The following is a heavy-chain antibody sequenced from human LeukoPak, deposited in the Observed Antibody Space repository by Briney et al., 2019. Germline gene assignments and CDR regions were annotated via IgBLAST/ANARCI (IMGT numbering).Heavy chain of an antibody. Sequence: GGSLRLSCAASGFTFSIYAMNWVRQAPGKGLEWVSGISGSGGSTYYADSVKGRFTISRDNSKNTLFLQMNSLRAEDTAVYYCAKGTSPQYYYYTDVWGKGTTVTVSS. CDR2: ISGSGGST. CDR1: GFTFSIYA. D-gene: IGHD2-2*01. V-gene: IGHV3-23*01. J-gene: IGHJ6*03. CDR3: AKGTSPQYYYYTDV.